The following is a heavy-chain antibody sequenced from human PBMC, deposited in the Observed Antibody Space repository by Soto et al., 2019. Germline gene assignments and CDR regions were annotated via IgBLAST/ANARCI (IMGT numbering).Heavy chain of an antibody. Sequence: QVQLQVSGPGLVKPSQTLSLTCTVSGGSISSGDYYWSWIRQPPGKGREWIGYSYYSGSTYYNPSLKNRDTISVDTSKNHFSLKQSSVTAADTAVYYCARDSLMSSAPPDWGQGTLVTVSS. D-gene: IGHD3-22*01. V-gene: IGHV4-30-4*01. CDR2: SYYSGST. CDR1: GGSISSGDYY. J-gene: IGHJ4*02. CDR3: ARDSLMSSAPPD.